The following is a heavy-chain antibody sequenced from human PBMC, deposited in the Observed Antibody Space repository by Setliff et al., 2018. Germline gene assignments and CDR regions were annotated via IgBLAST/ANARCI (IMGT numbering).Heavy chain of an antibody. Sequence: SETLSLTCAVSGASINSLSWWSWVRQPPGKGPEWIGKIYHDGNNNNHPSVHYSPSLKSRVTISIDKSKNQFSLSLTSVTAADTAVYYCARPSGTGWPSPSYYFDYWGQGTQVTVSS. J-gene: IGHJ4*02. CDR1: GASINSLSW. D-gene: IGHD6-19*01. CDR2: IYHDGNN. V-gene: IGHV4-4*02. CDR3: ARPSGTGWPSPSYYFDY.